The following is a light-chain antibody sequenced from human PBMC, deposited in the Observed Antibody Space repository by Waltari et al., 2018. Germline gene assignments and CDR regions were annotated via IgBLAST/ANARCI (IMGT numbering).Light chain of an antibody. Sequence: QSALTQPPSVSGSPGQSVTISCTGTSGDLVAYHSAAWYQKHHGKAPKLFIYAVNQRPSGVPDRFSGSKSGNTASLTISGLQAEDEADYYCYSYAGSYTLYVFGTGTEVTVL. CDR2: AVN. V-gene: IGLV2-11*01. CDR3: YSYAGSYTLYV. J-gene: IGLJ1*01. CDR1: SGDLVAYHS.